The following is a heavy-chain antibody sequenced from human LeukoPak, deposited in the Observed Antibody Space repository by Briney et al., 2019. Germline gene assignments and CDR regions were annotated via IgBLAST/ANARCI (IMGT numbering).Heavy chain of an antibody. J-gene: IGHJ5*02. CDR2: IYHSGST. V-gene: IGHV4-38-2*02. CDR3: ARHAIFYDTSGYSNWFDP. CDR1: GYSISSGYY. Sequence: SETLSLTCTVSGYSISSGYYWGWIRQPPGKGLEWIGSIYHSGSTYYNPSLKSRVTISVDTSKNQFSLKLSSVTAADTAVYYCARHAIFYDTSGYSNWFDPWGQGTLVTVSS. D-gene: IGHD3-22*01.